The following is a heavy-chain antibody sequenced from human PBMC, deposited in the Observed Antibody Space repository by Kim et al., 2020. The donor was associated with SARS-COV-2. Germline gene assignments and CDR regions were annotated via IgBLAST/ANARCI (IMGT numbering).Heavy chain of an antibody. CDR2: INPSGGST. V-gene: IGHV1-46*01. J-gene: IGHJ4*02. D-gene: IGHD2-21*01. Sequence: ASVKVSCKASGYTFISYYMHWVRQAPGQGLEWMGIINPSGGSTSYAQKFQGRVTMTRDTSTSTVYMELSSLRSEDTAVYYCARDLRAYCGGDCYPGDYWGQGTLVTVSS. CDR3: ARDLRAYCGGDCYPGDY. CDR1: GYTFISYY.